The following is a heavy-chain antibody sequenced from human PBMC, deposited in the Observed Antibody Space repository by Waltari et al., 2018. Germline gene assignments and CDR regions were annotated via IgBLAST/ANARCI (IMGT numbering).Heavy chain of an antibody. D-gene: IGHD3-10*01. V-gene: IGHV3-21*03. CDR3: TRDLYGSGGDWFDP. CDR2: IGGTHSNI. J-gene: IGHJ5*02. CDR1: GLDLSDYD. Sequence: EVRLAESGGGLVKPGGSLRLSCTASGLDLSDYDMNWVRQAPGTGLEWVSSIGGTHSNIFYADSVKGRFTVSRDNAKNSLYLQMDNLRAEDSGLYFCTRDLYGSGGDWFDPWGQGTLVTVSS.